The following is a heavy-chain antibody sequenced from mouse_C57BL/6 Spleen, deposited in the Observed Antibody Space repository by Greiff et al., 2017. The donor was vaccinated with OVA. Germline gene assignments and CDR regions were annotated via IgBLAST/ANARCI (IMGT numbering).Heavy chain of an antibody. V-gene: IGHV1-76*01. J-gene: IGHJ1*03. Sequence: QVQLKQSGAELVRPGASVKLSCKASGYTFTDYYINWVKQRPGQGLEWIARIYPGSGNTYYNEKFKGKATLTAEKSSSTAYMQLSSLTSEDSAVYFCATSYYYGSSYWYFDVWGTGTTVTVSS. CDR2: IYPGSGNT. CDR3: ATSYYYGSSYWYFDV. D-gene: IGHD1-1*01. CDR1: GYTFTDYY.